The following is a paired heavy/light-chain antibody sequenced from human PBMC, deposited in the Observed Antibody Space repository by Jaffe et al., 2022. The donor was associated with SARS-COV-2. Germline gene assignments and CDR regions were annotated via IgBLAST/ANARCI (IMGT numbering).Light chain of an antibody. CDR2: DAS. V-gene: IGKV3-11*01. Sequence: EVVLTQSPATLSLSPGERATLSCRASQSVGYYLSWYQHKPGLAPRLLIYDASNRAAGIPPRFSGSGFGTDFTLTISTLEPEDSAVYYCQYSFYFGQGTRLEIK. CDR3: QYSFY. CDR1: QSVGYY. J-gene: IGKJ5*01.
Heavy chain of an antibody. CDR1: GFTFTSHW. V-gene: IGHV3-7*03. J-gene: IGHJ6*03. CDR2: ISEDGSLK. CDR3: ARVIAGSPVDSMDV. Sequence: EGQLVESGGGLVQPGGSLRLSCVASGFTFTSHWIGWVRQAPGKGLEWLANISEDGSLKNYAASVKGRFTISRDNAERAVSLQMNSLRADETAVYYCARVIAGSPVDSMDVWGKGTTVTVSS. D-gene: IGHD1-26*01.